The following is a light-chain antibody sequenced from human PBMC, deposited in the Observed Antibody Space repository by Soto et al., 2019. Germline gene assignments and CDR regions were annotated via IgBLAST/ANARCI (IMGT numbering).Light chain of an antibody. V-gene: IGLV2-11*01. CDR1: SSDVGGYNY. J-gene: IGLJ3*02. Sequence: QSALTQPRSVSGSPGQSVTISCTGTSSDVGGYNYVSWYQQHPGKAPKLMIYDVSKWPSGVPDRFSGSKSGNTASLTISGLQAEDEADYYCCSYSGSYTRVFGGGTKRTVL. CDR2: DVS. CDR3: CSYSGSYTRV.